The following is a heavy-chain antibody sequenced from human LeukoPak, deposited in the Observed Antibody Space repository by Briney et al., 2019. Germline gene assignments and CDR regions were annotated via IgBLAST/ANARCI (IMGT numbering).Heavy chain of an antibody. CDR3: AREGFGQVDY. D-gene: IGHD3/OR15-3a*01. J-gene: IGHJ4*02. V-gene: IGHV4-34*01. CDR1: GGSFSGYY. CDR2: IHHSGST. Sequence: SETLSLTCAVYGGSFSGYYWSWIRQPPGKGLEWIGEIHHSGSTNYNPSLTSRVTISVDTSKNQFSLKLSSVTAADTAVYYCAREGFGQVDYWGQGSLVTVSS.